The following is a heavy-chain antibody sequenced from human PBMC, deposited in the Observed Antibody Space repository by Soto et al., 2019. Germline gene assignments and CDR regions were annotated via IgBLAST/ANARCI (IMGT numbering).Heavy chain of an antibody. CDR1: GFTFPAYT. J-gene: IGHJ5*02. D-gene: IGHD6-19*01. CDR2: IDSSSSTI. Sequence: GGSLRLSCAASGFTFPAYTMNWVRQAPGKGLEWLSYIDSSSSTIYYADSVKGRFTISRDNSKNTLYLQMNSLRAEDTAVYYCARDPQYSGGWDNWFDPWGQGTLVTVSS. CDR3: ARDPQYSGGWDNWFDP. V-gene: IGHV3-48*01.